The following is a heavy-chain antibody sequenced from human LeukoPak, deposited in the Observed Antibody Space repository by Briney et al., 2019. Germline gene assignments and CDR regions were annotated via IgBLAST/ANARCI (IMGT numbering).Heavy chain of an antibody. V-gene: IGHV4-59*01. CDR3: ARVGFWSGYRAANYYYYMDV. J-gene: IGHJ6*03. Sequence: PSETLSLTCTVSGGSISSYYWSWIRQPPGKGLEWIGYIYYSGSTNYTPTLKTRVTISVDTSKNQFSLKLSSVTAADTAVYYCARVGFWSGYRAANYYYYMDVWGKGTTVTVSS. CDR2: IYYSGST. CDR1: GGSISSYY. D-gene: IGHD3-3*01.